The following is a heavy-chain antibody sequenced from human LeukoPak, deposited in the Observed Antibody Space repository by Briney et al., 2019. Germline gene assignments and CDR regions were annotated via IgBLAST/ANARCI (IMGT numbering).Heavy chain of an antibody. V-gene: IGHV3-11*06. CDR3: ARDLGVVTVPLYYFDY. CDR2: ISSSSIYT. Sequence: GGSLRLSCAASGFIFSDYYMSWIRQAPGKGLEWLSYISSSSIYTSYADSVKGRFTISRDNSKNTLYLQMNSLRAEDTAVYYCARDLGVVTVPLYYFDYWGQGTLVTVSS. J-gene: IGHJ4*02. D-gene: IGHD3-3*01. CDR1: GFIFSDYY.